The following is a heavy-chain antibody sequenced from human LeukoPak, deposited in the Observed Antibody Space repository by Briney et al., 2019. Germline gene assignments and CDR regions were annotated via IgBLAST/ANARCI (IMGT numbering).Heavy chain of an antibody. D-gene: IGHD3-10*01. CDR1: GFTFSSYG. CDR2: IGGSDGTT. V-gene: IGHV3-23*01. J-gene: IGHJ4*02. CDR3: ARRDSSGNYPYFFDS. Sequence: GRSLRLSCAASGFTFSSYGMAWVRQAPGKGLEWVSAIGGSDGTTYYADSVKGRFTISRDNSENTLYLQMNSLRAEDTAVYYCARRDSSGNYPYFFDSWGQGTLVTVSS.